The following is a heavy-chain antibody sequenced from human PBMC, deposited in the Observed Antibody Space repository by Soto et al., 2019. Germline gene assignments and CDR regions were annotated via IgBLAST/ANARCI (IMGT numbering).Heavy chain of an antibody. CDR1: GGTFSSYA. CDR3: AIGCSDYDFWSGYSLYGMDV. D-gene: IGHD3-3*01. J-gene: IGHJ6*02. CDR2: IIPIFGTA. Sequence: SVKVSCKASGGTFSSYAISWVRQAPGQGLEWMGGIIPIFGTANYAQKFQGRVTITADESTSTAYMELSSLRSEDTAVYYCAIGCSDYDFWSGYSLYGMDVWGQGTTVTVSS. V-gene: IGHV1-69*13.